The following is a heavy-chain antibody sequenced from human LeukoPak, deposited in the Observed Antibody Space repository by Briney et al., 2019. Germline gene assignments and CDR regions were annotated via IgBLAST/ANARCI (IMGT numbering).Heavy chain of an antibody. V-gene: IGHV3-23*01. J-gene: IGHJ4*02. D-gene: IGHD4-17*01. CDR2: ISGSGSST. Sequence: GGSLRLSCVASGFTFSSYAMNWVRQAPGKGLQWVSAISGSGSSTYYADSVKGRFTSSRDNYKNTLFLQMNSLRAEDTAVYYCAKGKKVDWTYGSDCWGQGTLVTVSS. CDR3: AKGKKVDWTYGSDC. CDR1: GFTFSSYA.